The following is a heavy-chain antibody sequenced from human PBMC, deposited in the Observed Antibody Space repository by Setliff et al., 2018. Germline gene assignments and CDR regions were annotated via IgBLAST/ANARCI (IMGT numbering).Heavy chain of an antibody. J-gene: IGHJ6*03. CDR3: AREDGPNYYYYYMDI. CDR2: IDTSGST. CDR1: GGSINNYY. Sequence: SETLSLTCTVSGGSINNYYWSWIRQSPGKGLEWIGYIDTSGSTDYNPSLKSRVTISVDTSKNQFSLKLSAVTAADTAVYFCAREDGPNYYYYYMDIWGKGTTVTVSS. D-gene: IGHD2-8*01. V-gene: IGHV4-4*08.